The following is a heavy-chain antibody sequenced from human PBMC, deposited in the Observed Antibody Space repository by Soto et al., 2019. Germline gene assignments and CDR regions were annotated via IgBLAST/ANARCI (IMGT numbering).Heavy chain of an antibody. CDR1: GDSISSSNW. J-gene: IGHJ4*02. Sequence: QVQLQESGPGLMKPSGTLSLTCTVSGDSISSSNWWSWVRQPPGKGLEWIGEIYHRGGTNYNPSLTSRVIMSVDKPKNQFSLKLSSVTAADTAVYYCARGSYASNFHYWGQGTLVTVSS. CDR2: IYHRGGT. V-gene: IGHV4-4*02. CDR3: ARGSYASNFHY. D-gene: IGHD3-16*01.